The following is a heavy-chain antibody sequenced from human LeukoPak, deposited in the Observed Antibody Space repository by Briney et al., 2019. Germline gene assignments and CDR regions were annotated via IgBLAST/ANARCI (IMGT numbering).Heavy chain of an antibody. CDR3: ARDIYGDSCMDV. Sequence: GGSLRLSCAASGFTFSTYSMNWVRQAPGKGLEWVSSISSSSSYIYYADSVKGRFTISRDNAQNSLYLQMNSLRAEDTAVYYCARDIYGDSCMDVWGQGTTVTVSS. V-gene: IGHV3-21*01. CDR2: ISSSSSYI. J-gene: IGHJ6*02. CDR1: GFTFSTYS. D-gene: IGHD4-17*01.